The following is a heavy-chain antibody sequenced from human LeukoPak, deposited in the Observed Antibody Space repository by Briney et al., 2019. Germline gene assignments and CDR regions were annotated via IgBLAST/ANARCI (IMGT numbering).Heavy chain of an antibody. CDR3: ARPRGWSYFDY. V-gene: IGHV3-7*01. D-gene: IGHD6-19*01. Sequence: GGSLRLSCAASEFTFSHFWMSWVGQAPGKGREGVANIKGDGSEKTYVDSVKGRFTVSRDNAWNSLFLQMDSVRAEDTAVYYCARPRGWSYFDYWGRGSLVTVSS. CDR2: IKGDGSEK. CDR1: EFTFSHFW. J-gene: IGHJ4*02.